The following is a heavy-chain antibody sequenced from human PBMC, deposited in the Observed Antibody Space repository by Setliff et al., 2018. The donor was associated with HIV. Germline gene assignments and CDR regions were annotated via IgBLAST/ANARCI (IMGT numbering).Heavy chain of an antibody. J-gene: IGHJ4*02. CDR1: GYSISSGYY. D-gene: IGHD6-19*01. CDR3: ARGRAVSSGWPFDY. V-gene: IGHV4-38-2*01. Sequence: SETLSLTCAVSGYSISSGYYWGWIRQPPGKGLEWIGSIYHGGSTYYNPSLKSRVTISVDTSKNQFSLKLSSVTAADTAVYYCARGRAVSSGWPFDYWGQGTLVTVSS. CDR2: IYHGGST.